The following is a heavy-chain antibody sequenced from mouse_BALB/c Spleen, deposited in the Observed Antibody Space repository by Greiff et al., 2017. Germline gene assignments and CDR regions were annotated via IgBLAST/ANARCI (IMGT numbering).Heavy chain of an antibody. V-gene: IGHV3-2*02. Sequence: VQLQQSGPGLVKPSQSLSLTCTVTGYSITSDYAWNWIRQFPGNKLEWMGYISYSGSTSYNPSLKSRISITRDTSKNQFFLQLNSVTTEDTATYYCARGNYYGSREFAYWGQGTLVTVSA. CDR2: ISYSGST. J-gene: IGHJ3*01. D-gene: IGHD1-1*01. CDR1: GYSITSDYA. CDR3: ARGNYYGSREFAY.